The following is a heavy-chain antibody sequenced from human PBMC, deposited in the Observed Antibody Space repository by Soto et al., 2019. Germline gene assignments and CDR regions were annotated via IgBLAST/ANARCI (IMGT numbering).Heavy chain of an antibody. J-gene: IGHJ6*02. CDR1: GGSISSGGYY. V-gene: IGHV4-31*03. CDR2: IYHSGNA. D-gene: IGHD4-17*01. Sequence: QVQLQESGPGLVKPSQTLSLTCTVSGGSISSGGYYWTWIRQHPGKGLEWIGYIYHSGNAYYNPSLKSRVTISVDTSKNQFSLKLSSVTAADTAVYYCARDEEVNYSDYGGSDYYYGMDVWGPGTTVTVSS. CDR3: ARDEEVNYSDYGGSDYYYGMDV.